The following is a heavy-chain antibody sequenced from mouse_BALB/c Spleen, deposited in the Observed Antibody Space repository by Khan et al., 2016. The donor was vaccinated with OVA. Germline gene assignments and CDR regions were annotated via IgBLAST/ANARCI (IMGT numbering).Heavy chain of an antibody. J-gene: IGHJ2*01. V-gene: IGHV3-2*02. CDR2: ISDSCST. CDR3: ARTARIKY. CDR1: GYSITSGYG. Sequence: EVKLQESGPGLVKPSQSLSLTCTVTGYSITSGYGWNWIRQFPGNKLEWMGYISDSCSTNYNQSLKSRISISRDTSKNQFFLQLNSVATEDTATYYCARTARIKYWGQGTTLTVSS. D-gene: IGHD1-2*01.